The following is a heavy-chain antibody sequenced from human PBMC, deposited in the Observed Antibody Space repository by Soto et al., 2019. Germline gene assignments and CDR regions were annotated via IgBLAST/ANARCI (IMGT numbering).Heavy chain of an antibody. CDR2: ISGSGGSK. V-gene: IGHV3-23*01. CDR3: ARDRGVTTPTGYSYYFDY. J-gene: IGHJ4*02. Sequence: GGSLRLSCAASGFTFSSYAMSWVRQAPGKGLEWVAVISGSGGSKYYADSVKGRFTISRDNSKNTLYLQMNSLRAEDTAVYYCARDRGVTTPTGYSYYFDYWGQGTLVTVSS. D-gene: IGHD2-15*01. CDR1: GFTFSSYA.